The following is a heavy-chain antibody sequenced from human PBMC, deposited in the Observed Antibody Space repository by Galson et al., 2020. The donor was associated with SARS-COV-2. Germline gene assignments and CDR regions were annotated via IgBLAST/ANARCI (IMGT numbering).Heavy chain of an antibody. CDR2: IYSGGST. D-gene: IGHD2-8*01. CDR1: GFTVSSNY. Sequence: SCAASGFTVSSNYMSWVRQAPGKGLEWVSVIYSGGSTYYADSVKSRFTISRDNSKNTLYLQMNSLRAEDTAVYYCARIMRDDIWGQGTMVTVSS. J-gene: IGHJ3*02. CDR3: ARIMRDDI. V-gene: IGHV3-53*01.